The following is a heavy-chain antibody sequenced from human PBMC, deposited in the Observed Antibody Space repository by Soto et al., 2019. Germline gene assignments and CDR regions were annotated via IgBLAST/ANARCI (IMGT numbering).Heavy chain of an antibody. J-gene: IGHJ6*02. CDR3: AKSRDGYSFYYYYGMDV. V-gene: IGHV3-30*18. D-gene: IGHD5-18*01. CDR1: GFTFSNYG. Sequence: PGGSLRLSCAAPGFTFSNYGMHWVRKAPGKXLEWVALILHDGSNEYYADSVKGRFPISRDNPTNTLYLQMNSLRADDTAVYYCAKSRDGYSFYYYYGMDVWGQGTTVTVSS. CDR2: ILHDGSNE.